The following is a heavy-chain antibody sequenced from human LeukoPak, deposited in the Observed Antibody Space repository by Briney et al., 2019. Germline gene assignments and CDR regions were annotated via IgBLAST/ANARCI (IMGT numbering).Heavy chain of an antibody. J-gene: IGHJ4*02. CDR3: TRARPIDY. CDR1: GFTFSSYW. CDR2: IRSDGMTT. Sequence: GGSLRLSCAASGFTFSSYWMNWVRQAPGKGLVWVSRIRSDGMTTTYADSVKGRFTISRDNAKNTLYLQRNRLRVDDTAIYYWTRARPIDYWGQGTLVTVSS. V-gene: IGHV3-74*01.